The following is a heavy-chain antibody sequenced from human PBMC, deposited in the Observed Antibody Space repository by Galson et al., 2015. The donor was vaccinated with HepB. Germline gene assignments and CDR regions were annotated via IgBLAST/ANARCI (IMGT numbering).Heavy chain of an antibody. CDR2: ISGTGGTT. Sequence: SLRLSCAASGFTFSSYAMSWVRQAPGKGLEWVSAISGTGGTTYYADSAKGRFTISRDNSKNTLYLQVKSLRAEDTAVYYCAKLLRGTGTTYAFDIWGPGTMVTVSS. J-gene: IGHJ3*02. V-gene: IGHV3-23*01. D-gene: IGHD1-14*01. CDR1: GFTFSSYA. CDR3: AKLLRGTGTTYAFDI.